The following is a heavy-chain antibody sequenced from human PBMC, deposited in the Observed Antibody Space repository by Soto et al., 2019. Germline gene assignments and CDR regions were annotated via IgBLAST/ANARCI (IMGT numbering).Heavy chain of an antibody. J-gene: IGHJ4*02. CDR2: IYYTGNT. CDR1: GGSFSGYY. V-gene: IGHV4-59*13. Sequence: SETLSLTCAVYGGSFSGYYWSWIRQPPGKGLEWIGYIYYTGNTNYDPSLKSRVTMSVDTSKNQFSLNLASLTAADTAIYYCARANWYSEYWGQGTLVTVSS. D-gene: IGHD1-1*01. CDR3: ARANWYSEY.